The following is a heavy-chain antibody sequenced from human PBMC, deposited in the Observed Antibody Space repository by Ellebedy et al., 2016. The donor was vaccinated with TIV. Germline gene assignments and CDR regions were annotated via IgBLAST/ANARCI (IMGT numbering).Heavy chain of an antibody. V-gene: IGHV4-39*01. J-gene: IGHJ6*02. CDR3: ARHGTVGPTAYYYYSGLDV. CDR2: IYYSGTT. CDR1: GGSIRSSSYY. Sequence: MPSETLSLTCTVSGGSIRSSSYYWGWIRQPPGKGLEWIGSIYYSGTTYYNPSLKSRVTISADTPKNQFSLRLKSVTAADTATYFCARHGTVGPTAYYYYSGLDVWGLGTTVTVSS. D-gene: IGHD1-26*01.